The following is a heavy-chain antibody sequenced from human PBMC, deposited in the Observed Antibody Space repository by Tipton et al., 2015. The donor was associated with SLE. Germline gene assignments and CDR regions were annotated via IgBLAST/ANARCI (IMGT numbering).Heavy chain of an antibody. J-gene: IGHJ4*02. CDR2: IYYSGST. CDR3: ARGRGIAARRGVFDY. CDR1: GGSISSGGYY. V-gene: IGHV4-31*03. D-gene: IGHD6-6*01. Sequence: TLSLTCTVSGGSISSGGYYWSWIRQHPGKGLEWIGYIYYSGSTYYNPSLKSRVTISVDTSKNQFSLKLSSVTAADTAVYYCARGRGIAARRGVFDYWGQGTLVTVSS.